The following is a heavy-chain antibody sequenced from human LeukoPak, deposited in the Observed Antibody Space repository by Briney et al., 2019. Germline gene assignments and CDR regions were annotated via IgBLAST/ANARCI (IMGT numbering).Heavy chain of an antibody. CDR2: ISGSGGST. J-gene: IGHJ4*02. V-gene: IGHV3-23*01. CDR1: GFTFSSYA. D-gene: IGHD6-19*01. CDR3: AKRSSGDDC. Sequence: GGSLRLSCAASGFTFSSYAMSWVRQAPGKGLEWVSAISGSGGSTYFAGSVKGRFTISRDNAKNTLYLQMNSLRAEDTAVYYCAKRSSGDDCWGQGTLVTVSS.